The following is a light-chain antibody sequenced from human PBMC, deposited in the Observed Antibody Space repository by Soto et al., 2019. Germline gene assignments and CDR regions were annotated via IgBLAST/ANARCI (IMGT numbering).Light chain of an antibody. CDR2: DAS. CDR3: QQFSSYPLT. Sequence: EVVLPQSPDTLSLPPGERATLSRRASQTVRNNYLAWYQQKPGQAPRLLIYDASSRATGIPDRFSVGGSGTDFTLTISRLEPEDLAVYYCQQFSSYPLTFGGGTKVDNK. CDR1: QTVRNNY. J-gene: IGKJ4*01. V-gene: IGKV3-20*01.